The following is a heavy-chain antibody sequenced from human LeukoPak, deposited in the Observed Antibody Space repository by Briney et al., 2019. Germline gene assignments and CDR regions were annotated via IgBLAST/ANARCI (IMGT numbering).Heavy chain of an antibody. D-gene: IGHD3-9*01. CDR3: TTGSLFGISTGAEDY. CDR2: IKTNTAGGNV. J-gene: IGHJ4*02. CDR1: GFPSISAW. Sequence: PGGSLSVSCAASGFPSISAWMSWFRQAPGKGLAWLGRIKTNTAGGNVAYAAPVKGRFTISRHDSESTLYLQMNSLKSEDTAVYYCTTGSLFGISTGAEDYWGQGTLVTVSS. V-gene: IGHV3-15*01.